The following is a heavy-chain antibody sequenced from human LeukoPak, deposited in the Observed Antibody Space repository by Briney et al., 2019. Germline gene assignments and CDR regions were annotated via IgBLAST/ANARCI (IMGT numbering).Heavy chain of an antibody. CDR1: GFTFGDYY. V-gene: IGHV3-11*01. D-gene: IGHD3-16*01. J-gene: IGHJ4*02. Sequence: GGSLRLSCAASGFTFGDYYMAWIRQAPGKGLEWVSYISNSGNTIKEADSVRGRFTISRDNGQNSLFLQMKSLRGDDTAVYYCARYRVITNDYFDSWGQGTLGTVSS. CDR2: ISNSGNTI. CDR3: ARYRVITNDYFDS.